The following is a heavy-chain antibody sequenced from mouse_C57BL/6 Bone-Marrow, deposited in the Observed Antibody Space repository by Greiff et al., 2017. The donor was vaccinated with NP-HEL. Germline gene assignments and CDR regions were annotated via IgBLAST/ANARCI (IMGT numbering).Heavy chain of an antibody. CDR1: GFTFSDYG. CDR2: ISSGSSTI. Sequence: EVMLVESGGGLVKPGGSLKLSCAASGFTFSDYGMHWVRQAPEKGLEWVAYISSGSSTIYYVDTVKGRFTISRDNAKNTLFLQMTSLRSEDTAMYYCARNYDYDGGFAYWGQGTLVTVSA. V-gene: IGHV5-17*01. D-gene: IGHD2-4*01. J-gene: IGHJ3*01. CDR3: ARNYDYDGGFAY.